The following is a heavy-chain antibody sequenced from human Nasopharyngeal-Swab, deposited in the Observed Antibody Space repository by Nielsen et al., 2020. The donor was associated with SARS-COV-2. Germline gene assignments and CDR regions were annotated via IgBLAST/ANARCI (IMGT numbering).Heavy chain of an antibody. D-gene: IGHD3-3*01. Sequence: GGSLRPSGAASGSTLNNYNFNWVRQAPGKGLEWVSSISSSSSYIDYADSVKGRFTISRDNAKNSLYLQMNSLRAEDTAVYYCARDGLDYDFWSAYFMDVWGQGTTVTVSS. V-gene: IGHV3-21*01. CDR3: ARDGLDYDFWSAYFMDV. CDR2: ISSSSSYI. J-gene: IGHJ6*02. CDR1: GSTLNNYN.